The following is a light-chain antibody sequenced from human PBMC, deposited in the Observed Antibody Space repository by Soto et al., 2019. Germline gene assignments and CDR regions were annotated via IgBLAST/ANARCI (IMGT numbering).Light chain of an antibody. CDR1: SSDVGGSNH. CDR2: EVN. V-gene: IGLV2-14*01. CDR3: NSFAGSNNFPYV. Sequence: SALTQPASVSGSPGQSITISCTGTSSDVGGSNHVSWYQHHPGKVPKVIIYEVNFRPSGVSNRFSGSKSGYTASLTISGLQAEDEADYYCNSFAGSNNFPYVFGTGTKVTVL. J-gene: IGLJ1*01.